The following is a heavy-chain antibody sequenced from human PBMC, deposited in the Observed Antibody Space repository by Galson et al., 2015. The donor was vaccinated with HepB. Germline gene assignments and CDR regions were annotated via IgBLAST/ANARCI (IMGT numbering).Heavy chain of an antibody. CDR3: ARVGYGGNLPRAYYFDY. CDR1: GGSISSGDYY. CDR2: IYYSGST. J-gene: IGHJ4*02. D-gene: IGHD4-23*01. V-gene: IGHV4-30-4*01. Sequence: TLSLTCTVSGGSISSGDYYWSWIRQPPGKGLEWIGYIYYSGSTYYNPSLKSRVTISVDTSKNQFSLKLSSVTAADTAVYYCARVGYGGNLPRAYYFDYWGQGTLVTVSS.